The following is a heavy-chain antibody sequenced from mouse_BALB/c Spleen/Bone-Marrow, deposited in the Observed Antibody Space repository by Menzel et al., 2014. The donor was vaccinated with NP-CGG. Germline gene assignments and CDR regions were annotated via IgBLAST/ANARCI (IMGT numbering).Heavy chain of an antibody. D-gene: IGHD4-1*01. Sequence: VQLQQSGAELVMPGASVKMSCKASGYTFTDYWMHWVKQGPGQGLEWIGAIDTSDSYTSYNQKFKGKATLTVDESSSTAYMQLSSLTSEDSAVYYCAKGDWDDAYWGQGTLVTVSA. J-gene: IGHJ3*01. V-gene: IGHV1-69*01. CDR3: AKGDWDDAY. CDR2: IDTSDSYT. CDR1: GYTFTDYW.